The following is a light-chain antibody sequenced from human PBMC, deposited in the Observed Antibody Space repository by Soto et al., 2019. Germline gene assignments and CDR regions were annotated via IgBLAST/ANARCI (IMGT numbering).Light chain of an antibody. Sequence: EIVLTQSPGTLSLSPGERVTLSCRASQSVRSSYLAWYQQKPGQAPRLLIYGASSRATGIPDRFSGSGSGTDFTLTISRLEPEDFAVYFCQQYGSSPPLSFGGGTKVEIK. V-gene: IGKV3-20*01. J-gene: IGKJ4*01. CDR1: QSVRSSY. CDR2: GAS. CDR3: QQYGSSPPLS.